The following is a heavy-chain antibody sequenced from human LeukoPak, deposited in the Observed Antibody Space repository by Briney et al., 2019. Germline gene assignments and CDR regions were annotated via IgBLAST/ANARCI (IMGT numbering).Heavy chain of an antibody. CDR1: GFTFSDYY. J-gene: IGHJ6*02. V-gene: IGHV3-11*01. CDR3: ARSIGSYYTMDV. Sequence: GGSLRLSCVACGFTFSDYYMNRIRQAPGRGLEWVSYISGSGSDFYYADSVKGRFTISRDNAKNSLYLQMNSLRAEDTAVYYCARSIGSYYTMDVWGQGTTVTVSS. CDR2: ISGSGSDF. D-gene: IGHD3-22*01.